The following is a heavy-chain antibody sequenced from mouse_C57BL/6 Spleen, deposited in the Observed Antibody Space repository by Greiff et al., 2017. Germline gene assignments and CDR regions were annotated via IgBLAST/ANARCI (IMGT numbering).Heavy chain of an antibody. CDR3: ARRLTGNYAMDY. CDR2: ISNGGGST. CDR1: GFTFSDYY. J-gene: IGHJ4*01. V-gene: IGHV5-12*01. D-gene: IGHD4-1*01. Sequence: EVMLVESGGGLVQPGGSLKLSCAASGFTFSDYYMYWVRQTPEKRLEWVAYISNGGGSTYYPDTVKGRFTISRDNAKNTLYLQMSRLKSEDTAMYYCARRLTGNYAMDYWGQGTSVTVSS.